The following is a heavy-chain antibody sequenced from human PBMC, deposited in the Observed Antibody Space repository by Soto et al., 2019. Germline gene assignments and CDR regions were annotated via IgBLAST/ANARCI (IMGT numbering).Heavy chain of an antibody. D-gene: IGHD3-3*01. CDR1: GFTFSSYW. CDR2: IKQDGSEK. V-gene: IGHV3-7*03. CDR3: ARDPNNPYYDFWSRFNSNDAFDI. J-gene: IGHJ3*02. Sequence: EVQLVESGGGLVQPGGSLRLSCAASGFTFSSYWMSWVRQAPGKGLEWVANIKQDGSEKYYVDSVKGRFTISRDNAKNSLYLQMNSLRAEDTAVYYCARDPNNPYYDFWSRFNSNDAFDIWGQGTMVTVSS.